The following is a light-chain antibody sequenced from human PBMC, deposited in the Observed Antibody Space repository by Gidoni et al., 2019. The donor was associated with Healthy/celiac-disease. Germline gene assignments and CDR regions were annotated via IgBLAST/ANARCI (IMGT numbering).Light chain of an antibody. V-gene: IGLV1-40*01. J-gene: IGLJ1*01. CDR2: GNS. CDR3: QSYDSSLSGYV. CDR1: SYNIGAGYD. Sequence: QSVLTQPPSVSGAPGQRVTISCTGSSYNIGAGYDVHWYPQLPGTAPKLLIYGNSNRPSGVPDRFSGSKSGTSASLAITGLQAEDEADYYCQSYDSSLSGYVFGTGTKVTVL.